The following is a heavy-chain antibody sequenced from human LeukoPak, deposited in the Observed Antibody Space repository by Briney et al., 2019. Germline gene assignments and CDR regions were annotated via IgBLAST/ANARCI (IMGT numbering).Heavy chain of an antibody. CDR1: GYSISSGYY. CDR3: ASVTVVPAALDY. V-gene: IGHV4-38-2*01. J-gene: IGHJ4*02. D-gene: IGHD2-2*01. Sequence: SETLSLTCAVSGYSISSGYYWGWIRPPPGKGLEWIGSIYHSGSTYYDPSLKSRVTISVDTSKNQFSLKLSSVTAADTAVYYCASVTVVPAALDYWGQGTLVTVSS. CDR2: IYHSGST.